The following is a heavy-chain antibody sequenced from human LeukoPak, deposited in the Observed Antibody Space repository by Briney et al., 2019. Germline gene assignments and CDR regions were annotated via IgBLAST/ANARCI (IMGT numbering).Heavy chain of an antibody. J-gene: IGHJ3*02. CDR1: GYTFTSYD. CDR3: AREAPVAAGSDAFDI. CDR2: MNPNSGNT. D-gene: IGHD6-19*01. V-gene: IGHV1-8*03. Sequence: ASVKVSCKASGYTFTSYDINWVRQATGQGLEWMGWMNPNSGNTGYAQKFQGRVTITRNTSISTAYMEVRSLRSDDTAVYYCAREAPVAAGSDAFDIWGQGTMVTVSS.